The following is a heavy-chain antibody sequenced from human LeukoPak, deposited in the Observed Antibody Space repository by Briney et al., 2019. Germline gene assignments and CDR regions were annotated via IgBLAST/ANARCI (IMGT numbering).Heavy chain of an antibody. J-gene: IGHJ5*02. V-gene: IGHV1-69*05. CDR3: ARAQGDYRNFNNKWFDP. CDR2: IIPIFGTA. CDR1: GGTFSNFA. D-gene: IGHD4-11*01. Sequence: SVKVSCKASGGTFSNFAISWVRQAPGQGLQWMGGIIPIFGTASYAQKFQGRVTITTDESTSTAYMELRSLRSEDTAVYYCARAQGDYRNFNNKWFDPWGQGTLVTVSS.